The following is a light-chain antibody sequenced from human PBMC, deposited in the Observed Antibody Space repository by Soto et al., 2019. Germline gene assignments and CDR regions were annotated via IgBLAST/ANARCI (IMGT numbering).Light chain of an antibody. Sequence: QSALTQPASVSGSPGQSITISCTGTSSDVGKYNLVSWYQQHPGKAPKLIIYEDNKRPSGVSNRFSGSKSGNTASLTISGLQADDDADYCCWSYAGVGTFEVFGGGTKLTVL. CDR1: SSDVGKYNL. CDR3: WSYAGVGTFEV. J-gene: IGLJ2*01. CDR2: EDN. V-gene: IGLV2-23*02.